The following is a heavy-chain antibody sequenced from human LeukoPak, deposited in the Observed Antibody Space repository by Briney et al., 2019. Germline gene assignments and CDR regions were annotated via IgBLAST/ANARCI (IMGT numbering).Heavy chain of an antibody. J-gene: IGHJ5*02. V-gene: IGHV4-59*01. CDR3: ARDLRVRGVKNWFDP. D-gene: IGHD3-10*01. CDR2: IYYSGST. CDR1: GGSISSYY. Sequence: SETLSLTCTVSGGSISSYYWSWIRQPPGKGLEWIGYIYYSGSTNYNPSLKSRVTISVDTSKNQFSLKLSSVTAADTAVYYCARDLRVRGVKNWFDPWGQGTLVTVSS.